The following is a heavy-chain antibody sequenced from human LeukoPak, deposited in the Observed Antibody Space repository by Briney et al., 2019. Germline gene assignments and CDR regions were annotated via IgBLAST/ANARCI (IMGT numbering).Heavy chain of an antibody. D-gene: IGHD3-3*01. CDR2: ISSSSSYI. CDR1: GFTFSSYS. Sequence: GGSLRLSCAASGFTFSSYSMNWVRQAPGKGLEWVSSISSSSSYIYYADSVKGRFTISRDNAKNSLYLQMNSLRAEDTAVYYCARDITVPTMGWYFDLWGRGTLVTVPS. CDR3: ARDITVPTMGWYFDL. V-gene: IGHV3-21*01. J-gene: IGHJ2*01.